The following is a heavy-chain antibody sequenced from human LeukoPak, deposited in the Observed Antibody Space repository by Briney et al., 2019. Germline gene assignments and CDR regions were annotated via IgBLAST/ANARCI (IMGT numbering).Heavy chain of an antibody. D-gene: IGHD2-15*01. Sequence: GESLKISCKGSGYSFTSYWIGWVRQMPGKGLGWMGIIYPGDSDTRYSPSFQGQVTISADKSISTAYLQWSSLKASDTAMYYCARHASLGYCSGGSCYVPGWFDPWGQGTLVTVSS. CDR1: GYSFTSYW. V-gene: IGHV5-51*01. CDR3: ARHASLGYCSGGSCYVPGWFDP. CDR2: IYPGDSDT. J-gene: IGHJ5*02.